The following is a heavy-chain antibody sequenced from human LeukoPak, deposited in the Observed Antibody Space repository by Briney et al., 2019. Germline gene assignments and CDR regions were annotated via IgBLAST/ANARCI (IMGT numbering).Heavy chain of an antibody. Sequence: ASVKVSCKASGYTFIGYFIHWVRQAPGQGLEWMGWINPNSGATNFAQEFQGRLTMTGDTSISTAYMELSRLRSDDTAVYYCARINTIFGVINNDFWGQGTLVTVSS. CDR2: INPNSGAT. D-gene: IGHD3-3*01. V-gene: IGHV1-2*02. CDR3: ARINTIFGVINNDF. CDR1: GYTFIGYF. J-gene: IGHJ4*02.